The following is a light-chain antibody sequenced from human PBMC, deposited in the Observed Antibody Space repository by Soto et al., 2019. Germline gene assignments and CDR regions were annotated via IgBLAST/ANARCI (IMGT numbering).Light chain of an antibody. J-gene: IGLJ1*01. V-gene: IGLV2-23*02. CDR3: CSYAGTSTYYV. CDR1: SSDVGSYNL. Sequence: QSVLTQPASVSGSPGQSITISCTGTSSDVGSYNLVSWYQQHPGKAPKLMISEVTKRPSGVSNRFSGPKSGNTASLTISGLQAEDETDYYCCSYAGTSTYYVFGTGTRSPS. CDR2: EVT.